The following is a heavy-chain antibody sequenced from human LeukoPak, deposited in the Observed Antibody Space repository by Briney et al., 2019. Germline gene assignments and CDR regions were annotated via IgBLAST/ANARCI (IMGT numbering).Heavy chain of an antibody. V-gene: IGHV1-46*01. D-gene: IGHD1-26*01. CDR1: GYSFTSHY. Sequence: ASVKVSCKASGYSFTSHYMHWVRQAPGQGLEWMGLINPSGSSTLYAQKFQGRVTMTRDMSTTTDYMELSSLRSEDTAVYYCARSDHNSWNAFDIWGQGTMVTVSS. J-gene: IGHJ3*02. CDR2: INPSGSST. CDR3: ARSDHNSWNAFDI.